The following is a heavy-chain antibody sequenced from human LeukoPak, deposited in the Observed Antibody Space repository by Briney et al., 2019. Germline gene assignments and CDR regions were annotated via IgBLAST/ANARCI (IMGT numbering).Heavy chain of an antibody. CDR1: GFTFSSYG. D-gene: IGHD3-10*01. CDR2: IRYDGSNK. J-gene: IGHJ4*02. Sequence: GGSLRLSCAASGFTFSSYGMHWVRQAPGKGLEWVAFIRYDGSNKYCADSVKGRFTISRDNSKNTLYLQMNSLRAEDTAVYYCAKETGGRQGLDYWGQGTLVTVSS. V-gene: IGHV3-30*02. CDR3: AKETGGRQGLDY.